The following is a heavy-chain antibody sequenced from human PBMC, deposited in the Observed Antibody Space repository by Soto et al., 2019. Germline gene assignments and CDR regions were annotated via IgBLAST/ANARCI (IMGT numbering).Heavy chain of an antibody. CDR3: ARGTRSPNNWNYVYYYYGMDV. CDR1: EGTFSSYA. J-gene: IGHJ6*02. V-gene: IGHV1-69*01. D-gene: IGHD1-7*01. CDR2: IIPIFGTA. Sequence: QVQLVQSGAEVKKPGSSVKVSCKASEGTFSSYAISWVRQAPGQGLEWMGGIIPIFGTANYAQKFQGRVTITADESTSTAYMELSSLRSEDTAVYYCARGTRSPNNWNYVYYYYGMDVWGQGTTVTVSS.